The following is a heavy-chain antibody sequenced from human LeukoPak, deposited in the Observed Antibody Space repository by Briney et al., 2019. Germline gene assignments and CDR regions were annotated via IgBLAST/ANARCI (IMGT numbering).Heavy chain of an antibody. J-gene: IGHJ4*02. CDR1: GGSNSGYN. V-gene: IGHV4-59*08. Sequence: SETLSLTCTVSGGSNSGYNWCYIRQPPGKALEWIGYINDSGGTDYNPSLKSRVTISVDMSNNQVSLKLSSVTAADTAIYYCARHLALQAGAARFLDNWGQGTLVTVSS. CDR2: INDSGGT. D-gene: IGHD6-13*01. CDR3: ARHLALQAGAARFLDN.